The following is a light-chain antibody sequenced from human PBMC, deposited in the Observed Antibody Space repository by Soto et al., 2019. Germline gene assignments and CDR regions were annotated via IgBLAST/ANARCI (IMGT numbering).Light chain of an antibody. CDR3: QQRSNWPPLT. CDR2: DAA. V-gene: IGKV3-11*01. J-gene: IGKJ4*01. CDR1: QSIGTY. Sequence: EIVMTQSPATLSLSPGERATLSCRASQSIGTYLGWYQKKPGQAPRLLVHDAAGRAPGVPARFSGSGSGTEFTLTISSLEPEDSAVYYCQQRSNWPPLTFGGGTTVEIK.